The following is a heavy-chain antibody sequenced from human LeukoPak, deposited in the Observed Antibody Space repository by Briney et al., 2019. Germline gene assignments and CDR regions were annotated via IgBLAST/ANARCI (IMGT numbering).Heavy chain of an antibody. Sequence: GGSLRLSCVVSGLTFSNCRMTWVRQAPGRGLKWVANIKEDGTETSHVGSVKGRFTISRDNAKNSLYLQMNSLRAEDTALYYCARDEFGPLAFWGRGTLVTVSS. CDR2: IKEDGTET. J-gene: IGHJ4*02. CDR1: GLTFSNCR. CDR3: ARDEFGPLAF. V-gene: IGHV3-7*05. D-gene: IGHD3/OR15-3a*01.